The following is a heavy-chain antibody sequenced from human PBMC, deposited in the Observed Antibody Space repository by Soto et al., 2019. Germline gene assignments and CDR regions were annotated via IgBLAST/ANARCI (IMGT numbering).Heavy chain of an antibody. Sequence: PGGSIELGRAPCRLAVKSYAMGWALQAPGTGLEWVSSISGSGGSIYYADSVRGRFTISRDNSQNTLYLQMNSLRAEDTAVYYCAKVPDLGFYFDISTYFSNCGQGTLVTV. CDR2: ISGSGGSI. CDR1: RLAVKSYA. CDR3: AKVPDLGFYFDISTYFSN. D-gene: IGHD3-22*01. J-gene: IGHJ1*01. V-gene: IGHV3-23*01.